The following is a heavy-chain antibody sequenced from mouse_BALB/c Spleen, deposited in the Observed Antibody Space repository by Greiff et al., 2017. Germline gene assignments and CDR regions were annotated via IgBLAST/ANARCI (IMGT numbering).Heavy chain of an antibody. D-gene: IGHD1-1*01. Sequence: SVKGRFTISRDNAKNTLYLQMSSLKSEDTAMYYCTRERSSSLYYFDYWGQGTTLTVSS. CDR3: TRERSSSLYYFDY. V-gene: IGHV5-6-4*01. J-gene: IGHJ2*01.